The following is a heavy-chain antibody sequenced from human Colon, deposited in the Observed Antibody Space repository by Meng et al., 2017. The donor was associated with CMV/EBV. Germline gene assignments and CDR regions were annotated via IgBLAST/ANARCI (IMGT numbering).Heavy chain of an antibody. CDR1: GASITSSKW. D-gene: IGHD2/OR15-2a*01. CDR2: IFHRGKT. Sequence: SETLSLTCTVSGASITSSKWWSWVRQSPGKGLEWIGEIFHRGKTNYNPSLESRVTISVDKSENRFSLKLTSVTAADTAVYYCARDRTTRINDAGLGYFRLDPWGQGVLVTVSS. CDR3: ARDRTTRINDAGLGYFRLDP. V-gene: IGHV4-4*02. J-gene: IGHJ5*02.